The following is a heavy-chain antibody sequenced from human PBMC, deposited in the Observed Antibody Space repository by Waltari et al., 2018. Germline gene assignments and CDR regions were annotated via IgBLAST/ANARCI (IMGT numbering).Heavy chain of an antibody. J-gene: IGHJ4*02. CDR1: GYTFTDFF. V-gene: IGHV1-2*06. CDR3: ARSGGGTTTFGVAE. CDR2: INPNRGDT. D-gene: IGHD3-3*01. Sequence: QVQLVQSGAEVKKSGASVKVSCKASGYTFTDFFIHWVRQAPGQGLEWMGRINPNRGDTSDAQRFQGRVTMTGDTSITTAYMELTGLRSDDTAIYYCARSGGGTTTFGVAEWGQGSLVTVSS.